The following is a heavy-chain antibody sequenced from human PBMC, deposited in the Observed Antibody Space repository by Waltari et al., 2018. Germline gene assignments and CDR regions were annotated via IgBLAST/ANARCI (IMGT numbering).Heavy chain of an antibody. V-gene: IGHV3-21*01. J-gene: IGHJ4*02. D-gene: IGHD4-17*01. Sequence: EVQLVESGGGLVKPGGSLRLSCAASGFTFSSYSMNWVRQAPGKGLEGVLSISSSSSYIYYADSVKGRFTISRDNAKNSLYLQMNSLRAEDTAVYYCATPPNSGGDYWGQGTLVTVSS. CDR1: GFTFSSYS. CDR3: ATPPNSGGDY. CDR2: ISSSSSYI.